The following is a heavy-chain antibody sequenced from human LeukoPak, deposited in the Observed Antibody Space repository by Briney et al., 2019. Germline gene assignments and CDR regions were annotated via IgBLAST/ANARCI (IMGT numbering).Heavy chain of an antibody. V-gene: IGHV3-7*04. D-gene: IGHD7-27*01. CDR3: ARGKLGFDY. Sequence: GGSLRLSCAASGFRFSSYGMSWVRQAPGKGLEFVANIKPDGSDKNLVDSVKGRFTISRDNAKNSLYLQMNSLTAEDTAVYYCARGKLGFDYWGQGTLVTVSP. CDR1: GFRFSSYG. J-gene: IGHJ4*02. CDR2: IKPDGSDK.